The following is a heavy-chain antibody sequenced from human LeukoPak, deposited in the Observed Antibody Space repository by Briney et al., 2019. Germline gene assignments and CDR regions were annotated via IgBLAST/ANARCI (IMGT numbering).Heavy chain of an antibody. CDR3: AREDGYSSSWYSDY. V-gene: IGHV3-11*05. CDR1: GFTFSEYY. D-gene: IGHD6-13*01. CDR2: ISSTSIYT. J-gene: IGHJ4*02. Sequence: PGGSLRLSCAASGFTFSEYYMSWMRQAPGKGLEWVSDISSTSIYTNYADSVKGRFTISRDNAKNSLYLQMNSLRAEDTAVYYCAREDGYSSSWYSDYWGQGTLVTVSS.